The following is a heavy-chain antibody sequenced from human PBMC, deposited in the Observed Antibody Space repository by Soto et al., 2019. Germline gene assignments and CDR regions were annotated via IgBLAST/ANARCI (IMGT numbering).Heavy chain of an antibody. J-gene: IGHJ4*02. Sequence: EVQLVESGGGVVQPGGSLRLSCAASGFTFSSYWMSWVRQAPGKGLEWVANIKQDGSEKYYVDSVKGRFTISRDNAKNSLYLQMNSLRAEDTAVYYCARERGCSGGSCYRKLWVGYWGQGTLVTVSS. V-gene: IGHV3-7*01. D-gene: IGHD2-15*01. CDR2: IKQDGSEK. CDR3: ARERGCSGGSCYRKLWVGY. CDR1: GFTFSSYW.